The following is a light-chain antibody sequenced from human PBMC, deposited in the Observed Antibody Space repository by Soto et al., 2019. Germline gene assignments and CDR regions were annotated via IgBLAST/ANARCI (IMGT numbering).Light chain of an antibody. CDR2: DAS. CDR3: QQYISYPYT. V-gene: IGKV1-5*01. Sequence: DIQMTQFPSTLSASVGDRVTITCRASQTTNTWLAWYQQKPGTAPKLLIYDASSLEGGVPSRFSASGSGTQFTLTISSRQSDDLATYYCQQYISYPYTFGQGTKVEIK. J-gene: IGKJ2*01. CDR1: QTTNTW.